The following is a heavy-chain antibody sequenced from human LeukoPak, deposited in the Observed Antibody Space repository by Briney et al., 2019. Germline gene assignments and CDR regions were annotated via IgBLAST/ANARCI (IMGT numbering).Heavy chain of an antibody. CDR2: IYSGGGT. D-gene: IGHD3-9*01. V-gene: IGHV3-66*01. Sequence: GGSLRLSCAAPGFTVSSNFMSWVRQAPGKGLEWVSVIYSGGGTYYADSVKGRFTISRDNSKNTLYLQMNSLRVEDTAVYYCALGLVTDYWGQGTLVTVSS. CDR1: GFTVSSNF. J-gene: IGHJ4*02. CDR3: ALGLVTDY.